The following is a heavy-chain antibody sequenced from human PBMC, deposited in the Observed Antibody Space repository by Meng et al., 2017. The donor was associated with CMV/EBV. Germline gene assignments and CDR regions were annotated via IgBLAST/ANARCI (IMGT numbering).Heavy chain of an antibody. CDR2: INPNSGGT. J-gene: IGHJ6*02. CDR3: ARDLKSFDFWSGHSNYYYYGMDV. D-gene: IGHD3-3*01. V-gene: IGHV1-2*02. Sequence: ASVKVSCKASGYTFTGYYMHWVRQAPGQGLEWMGWINPNSGGTNYAQKFQGRVTMTRDTSISTAYMELSRLRSDDTAVYYCARDLKSFDFWSGHSNYYYYGMDVWGQGTTVTVSS. CDR1: GYTFTGYY.